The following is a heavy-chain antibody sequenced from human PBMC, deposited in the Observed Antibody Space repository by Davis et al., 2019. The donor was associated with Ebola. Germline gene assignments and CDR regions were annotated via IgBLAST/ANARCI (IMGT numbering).Heavy chain of an antibody. D-gene: IGHD5-18*01. V-gene: IGHV4-4*07. CDR2: IYGSGST. Sequence: PSETLSLTCNVSGVSISSYYWSWIRQPAGKGLERVGRIYGSGSTNYHPSPKSRVTMSVDTSKNQFSLKLSSVAAADTAVYYCARVGRHNYGYLIDYWGQGTLVSVSS. J-gene: IGHJ4*02. CDR3: ARVGRHNYGYLIDY. CDR1: GVSISSYY.